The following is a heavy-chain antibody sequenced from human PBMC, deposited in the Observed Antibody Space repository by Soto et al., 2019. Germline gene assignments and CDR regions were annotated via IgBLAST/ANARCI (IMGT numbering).Heavy chain of an antibody. CDR3: VQTYHWLRFEY. Sequence: QITLKESGPTLVKPPQPLTLTCTFSGFSLSTSGVGVGWIRQPPAKALEWLALVYWDHDTRYSPSLKSRLAIPKGTSKNQVVLKITNMDPVDTSTYYCVQTYHWLRFEYSGQGTLVSFSS. CDR2: VYWDHDT. CDR1: GFSLSTSGVG. J-gene: IGHJ4*02. D-gene: IGHD5-12*01. V-gene: IGHV2-5*02.